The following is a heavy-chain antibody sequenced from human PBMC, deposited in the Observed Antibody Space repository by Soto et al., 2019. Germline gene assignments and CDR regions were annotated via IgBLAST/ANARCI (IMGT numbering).Heavy chain of an antibody. Sequence: VGSLRLSCAASGFTFSSYAMSWVRQARGKGLEWVSAISGSGGSTYYADSVKGRFTISRDNSKNTLYLQMNSLRAEDTAVYYCASSDDYELKYYYYGMDVWGQGTTVTVSS. D-gene: IGHD4-17*01. CDR2: ISGSGGST. CDR1: GFTFSSYA. J-gene: IGHJ6*02. CDR3: ASSDDYELKYYYYGMDV. V-gene: IGHV3-23*01.